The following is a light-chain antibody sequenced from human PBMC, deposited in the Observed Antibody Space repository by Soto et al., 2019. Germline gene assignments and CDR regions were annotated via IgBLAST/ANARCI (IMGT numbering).Light chain of an antibody. CDR3: QQYGSYSPWT. CDR2: KAS. V-gene: IGKV1-5*03. CDR1: QSISSW. J-gene: IGKJ1*01. Sequence: DIQMTQSPSTLSASVGDRVTITCRASQSISSWLAWYQQKPGRAPKLLIYKASSLETGVPSRFSGSGSGTAVSLLISSLQPDDFASYYCQQYGSYSPWTFGQGTKVEIK.